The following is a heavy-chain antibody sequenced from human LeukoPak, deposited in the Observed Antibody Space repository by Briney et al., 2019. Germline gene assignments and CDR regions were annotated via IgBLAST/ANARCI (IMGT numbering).Heavy chain of an antibody. D-gene: IGHD2-2*02. CDR1: GFSFSSYV. CDR2: ISFDGTSK. V-gene: IGHV3-30-3*01. CDR3: ARDRPNCSSTSCYRYYFMDV. Sequence: GGSLRLSCVASGFSFSSYVMHWVRQAPGKGLEWVAVISFDGTSKIYADSVKGQFTISRDNSKNTLYLQMNSLRDEDTAVYYCARDRPNCSSTSCYRYYFMDVWGKGTTVTVSS. J-gene: IGHJ6*03.